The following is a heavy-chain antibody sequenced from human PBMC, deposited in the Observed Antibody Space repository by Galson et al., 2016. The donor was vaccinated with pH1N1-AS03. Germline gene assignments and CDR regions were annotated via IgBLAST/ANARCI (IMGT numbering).Heavy chain of an antibody. CDR1: GGSISSGYHY. CDR3: ARGGVMVPTNLEAFDF. J-gene: IGHJ3*01. D-gene: IGHD4/OR15-4a*01. V-gene: IGHV4-31*03. CDR2: IFYSGGT. Sequence: TLSLTCTVSGGSISSGYHYWSWFRHHPGKGLEWIGYIFYSGGTYYNPSLKSRSATSLDTSKNQFSLNLNSVTAAYTAVYFCARGGVMVPTNLEAFDFWGPGTMVTVSS.